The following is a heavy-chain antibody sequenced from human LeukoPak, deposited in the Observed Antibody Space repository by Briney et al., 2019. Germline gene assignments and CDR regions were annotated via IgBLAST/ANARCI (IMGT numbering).Heavy chain of an antibody. J-gene: IGHJ4*02. CDR3: AKDSTPYGSGSYYDY. CDR1: GFTFSSYG. V-gene: IGHV3-30*02. CDR2: IRYDGSNK. Sequence: GGSLRLSCAASGFTFSSYGMHWVRQAPGKGLEWVAFIRYDGSNKYYADSVKGRFTISRDNSKNTLYLQMNSLRAEDTAVYYCAKDSTPYGSGSYYDYWGQGTLVTVSS. D-gene: IGHD3-10*01.